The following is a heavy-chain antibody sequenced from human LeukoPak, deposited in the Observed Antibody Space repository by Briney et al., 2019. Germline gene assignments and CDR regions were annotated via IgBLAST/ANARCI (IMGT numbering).Heavy chain of an antibody. CDR1: ENTFTNYY. J-gene: IGHJ4*02. CDR2: INPNGDRT. Sequence: ASVKVSCKASENTFTNYYMHWVRQAPGQGLEWLGIINPNGDRTNYAQTFQGRVTMTRDSSTTTVYMELSSLRSDDTAVYYCARVWGTWYSGSYLFDYWGQGTLVTVSS. V-gene: IGHV1-46*01. D-gene: IGHD1-26*01. CDR3: ARVWGTWYSGSYLFDY.